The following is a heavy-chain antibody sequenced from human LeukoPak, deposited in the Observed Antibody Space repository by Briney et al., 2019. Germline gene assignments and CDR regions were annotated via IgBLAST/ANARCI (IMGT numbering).Heavy chain of an antibody. CDR1: GFTFSNYW. J-gene: IGHJ5*02. V-gene: IGHV3-74*01. Sequence: GGSLRLSCAASGFTFSNYWMHWVRQPPGKGLVWVSRIYVDGRTTNYADSVKGRFTISRDNAKNTVYLEMNSLSVEDTATHYCIRDFRSADLWGQGTLVTVTS. CDR3: IRDFRSADL. CDR2: IYVDGRTT.